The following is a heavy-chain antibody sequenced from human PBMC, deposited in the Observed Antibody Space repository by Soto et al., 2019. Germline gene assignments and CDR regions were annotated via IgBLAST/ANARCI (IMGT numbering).Heavy chain of an antibody. CDR3: ARGKNWFDP. V-gene: IGHV4-59*06. Sequence: SETLSLTCTVSGASISSSYWSWIRQHPGKGLEWIGYIYYSGSTYYNPSLKSRVTISVDTSKNQFSLKLSSVTAADTAVYYCARGKNWFDPWGQGTLVTVSS. CDR2: IYYSGST. J-gene: IGHJ5*02. CDR1: GASISSSY.